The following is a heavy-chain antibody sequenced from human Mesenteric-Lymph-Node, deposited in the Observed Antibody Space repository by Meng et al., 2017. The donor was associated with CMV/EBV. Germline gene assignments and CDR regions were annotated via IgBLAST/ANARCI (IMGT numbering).Heavy chain of an antibody. CDR2: ISYHGNDK. CDR3: ARDRYPVPGPYYGMDV. Sequence: GESLKISCADSGFTFSSYAMHWVRQPPGKGLEWVAVISYHGNDKYYAESVKGRFTIPRDNSKNTLYLQMNSLRAEDTAVYYCARDRYPVPGPYYGMDVWGQGTTVTVSS. D-gene: IGHD1-1*01. J-gene: IGHJ6*02. V-gene: IGHV3-30-3*01. CDR1: GFTFSSYA.